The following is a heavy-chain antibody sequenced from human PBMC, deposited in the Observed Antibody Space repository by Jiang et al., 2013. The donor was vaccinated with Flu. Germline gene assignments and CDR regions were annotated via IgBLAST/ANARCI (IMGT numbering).Heavy chain of an antibody. D-gene: IGHD3-3*01. V-gene: IGHV1-2*06. CDR3: ARDLTIFGVVTPTYYFDY. CDR2: INPNSGGT. J-gene: IGHJ4*02. CDR1: GYTFTGYY. Sequence: KASGYTFTGYYMHWVRQAPGQGLEWMGRINPNSGGTNYAQKFQGRVTMTRDTSISTAYMELSRLRSDDTAVYYCARDLTIFGVVTPTYYFDYWGQGTLVTVSS.